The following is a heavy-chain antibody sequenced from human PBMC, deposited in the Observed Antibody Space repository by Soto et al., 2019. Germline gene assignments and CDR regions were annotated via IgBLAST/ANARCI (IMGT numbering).Heavy chain of an antibody. CDR3: ATSFGSGSRAFDY. CDR2: FNPILSFS. J-gene: IGHJ4*02. V-gene: IGHV1-69*02. CDR1: GDTFNFYT. D-gene: IGHD3-10*01. Sequence: QVQLVQSGAEVKKPGSSVKVSCKAPGDTFNFYTINWVRQAPGLGLEWMGRFNPILSFSNSALKFQGRVTLTADKSTSTAYMVLSSLRSEDTAIYYCATSFGSGSRAFDYWGQGALVTVSS.